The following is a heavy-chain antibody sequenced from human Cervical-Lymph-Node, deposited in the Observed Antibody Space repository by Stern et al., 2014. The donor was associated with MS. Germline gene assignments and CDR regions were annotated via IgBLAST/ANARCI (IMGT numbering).Heavy chain of an antibody. Sequence: VQLVESGGGLVKPGGSLRLSCAASGFTFSDYYMNWIRPAPGKGLEWFSYISGRDGTIFYADSVKGRFTISRDNAKKSLYLQMNSLRAEDTAVYYCARAGGSKDDFWGQGTLVTVSS. CDR2: ISGRDGTI. CDR1: GFTFSDYY. CDR3: ARAGGSKDDF. V-gene: IGHV3-11*01. J-gene: IGHJ4*02. D-gene: IGHD3-10*01.